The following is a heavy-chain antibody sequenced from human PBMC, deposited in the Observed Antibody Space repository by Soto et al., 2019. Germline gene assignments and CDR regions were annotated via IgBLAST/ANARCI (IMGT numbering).Heavy chain of an antibody. CDR2: IYYSGST. CDR3: ARGGRRSPGMDV. Sequence: QVQLQESGPGLVKPSQTLSLTCTVSGGSISSGGYYWSWIRQHPGKGLEWIGYIYYSGSTYYNPSLKSRVTIPLDTSKNQFSLKLSSVTAAATAVYYCARGGRRSPGMDVWGQGTTVTVSS. J-gene: IGHJ6*02. V-gene: IGHV4-31*03. CDR1: GGSISSGGYY.